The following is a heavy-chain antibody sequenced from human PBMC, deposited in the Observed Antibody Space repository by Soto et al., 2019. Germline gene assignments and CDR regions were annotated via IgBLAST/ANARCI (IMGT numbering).Heavy chain of an antibody. CDR2: IFWDDDK. Sequence: SGPTLVNPTQTLTLTCTFSGFSLSTRGVRVGWIRQPPGKALEGLGIIFWDDDKRYRPSLKSRVTITKDNSKNQLVLTMPNMDPVDTATYYCAPLPWKQLWPRAPVVNWGQGTPVTVS. J-gene: IGHJ4*02. D-gene: IGHD5-18*01. CDR3: APLPWKQLWPRAPVVN. V-gene: IGHV2-5*02. CDR1: GFSLSTRGVR.